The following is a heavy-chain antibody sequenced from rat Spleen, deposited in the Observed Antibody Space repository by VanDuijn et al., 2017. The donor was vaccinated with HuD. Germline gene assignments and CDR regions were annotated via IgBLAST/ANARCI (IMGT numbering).Heavy chain of an antibody. D-gene: IGHD4-1*01. CDR3: ARDGTGFDY. V-gene: IGHV5-31*01. CDR2: ISHDGSST. J-gene: IGHJ2*01. CDR1: GFTFNNYW. Sequence: EVHLVESGGGLVQPGGSLKLSCVASGFTFNNYWMTWIRQAPTKGLEWVATISHDGSSTYYRDSVKGRFTITRANAKNTLYLQMDSLRSEETATYYCARDGTGFDYWGQGVMVTVSS.